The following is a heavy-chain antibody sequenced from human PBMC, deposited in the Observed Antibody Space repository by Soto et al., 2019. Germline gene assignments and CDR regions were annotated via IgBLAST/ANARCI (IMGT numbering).Heavy chain of an antibody. V-gene: IGHV1-46*01. CDR3: ARTLGGVIVPSVFDY. CDR2: INPSGGST. CDR1: GYTFTSYY. D-gene: IGHD3-16*02. J-gene: IGHJ4*02. Sequence: ASVKVSCKASGYTFTSYYMHWVRQAPGQGLEWMGIINPSGGSTSYAQKFQGRVTITRDTSASTAYMDLRSLTSDDTAVYFCARTLGGVIVPSVFDYWGQGSLVTVSS.